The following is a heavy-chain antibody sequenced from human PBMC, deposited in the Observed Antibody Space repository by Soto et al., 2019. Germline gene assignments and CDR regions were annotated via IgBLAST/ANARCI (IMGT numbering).Heavy chain of an antibody. CDR3: ATYFPRSDVNYAFDI. CDR2: FDPEDGET. J-gene: IGHJ3*02. CDR1: GYTLTELS. V-gene: IGHV1-24*01. D-gene: IGHD3-10*01. Sequence: DSVKVSCKVSGYTLTELSMHWVRQAPGKGLEWMGGFDPEDGETIYAQKFQGRVTMTEDKSTDTAYMELSSLRSEDTAVYYCATYFPRSDVNYAFDIWGQGTIVTVSS.